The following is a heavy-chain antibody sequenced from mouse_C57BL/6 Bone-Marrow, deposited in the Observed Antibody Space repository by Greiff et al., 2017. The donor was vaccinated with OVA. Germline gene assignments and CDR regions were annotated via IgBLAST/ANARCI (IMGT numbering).Heavy chain of an antibody. Sequence: QVQLQQSGAELVRPGASVKLSCKASGYTFTDYYINWVKQRPGPGLEWIARIYPGSGNTYYNEKFKGKATLTAEKSSSTAYMQLSSLTSEDSAVYCCARADYYGSSYDAMDYWGQGTSVTVSS. CDR3: ARADYYGSSYDAMDY. CDR1: GYTFTDYY. J-gene: IGHJ4*01. CDR2: IYPGSGNT. V-gene: IGHV1-76*01. D-gene: IGHD1-1*01.